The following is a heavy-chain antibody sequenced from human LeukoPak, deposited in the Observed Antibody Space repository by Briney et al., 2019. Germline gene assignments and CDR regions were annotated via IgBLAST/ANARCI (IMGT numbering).Heavy chain of an antibody. D-gene: IGHD3-10*01. V-gene: IGHV3-23*01. CDR1: EFTFSSYA. CDR3: AKAHMVRGVIRYFDY. Sequence: PGGSLRLSCAASEFTFSSYAMSWVRQAPGKGLEWVSAISGSGGSTYYADSVKGRFTISRDNSKNTLYLQMNSLRAEDTAVYYCAKAHMVRGVIRYFDYWGQGTLVTVSS. CDR2: ISGSGGST. J-gene: IGHJ4*02.